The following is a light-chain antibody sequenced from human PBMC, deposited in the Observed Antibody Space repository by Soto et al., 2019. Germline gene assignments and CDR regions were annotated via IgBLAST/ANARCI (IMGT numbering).Light chain of an antibody. V-gene: IGLV8-61*01. CDR2: NTD. Sequence: QAVVTQEPSFSVSPGGTVTLTCGLSSGSVSPAYYPSWYQQTPGQAPRTLIYNTDTRSSGVPDRFSGSILGNKAALTITGAQSDDESDYLCALYVGSGTVVFGGGTQLTVL. J-gene: IGLJ2*01. CDR1: SGSVSPAYY. CDR3: ALYVGSGTVV.